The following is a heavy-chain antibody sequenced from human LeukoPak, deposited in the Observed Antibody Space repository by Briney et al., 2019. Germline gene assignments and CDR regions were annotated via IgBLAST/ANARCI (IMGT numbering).Heavy chain of an antibody. D-gene: IGHD6-19*01. CDR1: GFTFSSYA. Sequence: PGGSLRLSCSASGFTFSSYAMHWVRQAPGKGLEYVSAISSNGGSTYYADSVKGRFTISRDNSKNTLYLQVSSLRAEDTAVYYCVKDLGQQWPVSYFDYWGQGTLVTVSS. CDR3: VKDLGQQWPVSYFDY. V-gene: IGHV3-64D*06. CDR2: ISSNGGST. J-gene: IGHJ4*02.